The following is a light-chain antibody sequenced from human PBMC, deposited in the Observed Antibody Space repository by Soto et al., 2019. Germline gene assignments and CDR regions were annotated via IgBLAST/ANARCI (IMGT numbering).Light chain of an antibody. V-gene: IGKV3-20*01. J-gene: IGKJ1*01. Sequence: EIVLTQSPGTLSLSPGERATLSCRASQSVSSNYLAWYQHKPGQAPRLLIYGASSRATGIPDRFSGSGSGTDFTLTISRPEPEDFAVYYCQQYGSSPAFGQGTKVDIK. CDR1: QSVSSNY. CDR3: QQYGSSPA. CDR2: GAS.